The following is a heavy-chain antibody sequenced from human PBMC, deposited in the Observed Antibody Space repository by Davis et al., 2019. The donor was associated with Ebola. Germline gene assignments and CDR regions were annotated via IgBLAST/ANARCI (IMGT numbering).Heavy chain of an antibody. Sequence: SETLSLTCTVSGGSISSYYWSWIRQPAGKGLEWIGRLYTSGSNNYNPSLKSRVTMSLDTSKNEFSLRLSSVTAADTAVYYCARDHCSGGSCYVYGMDVWGQGTTVTVSS. J-gene: IGHJ6*02. CDR3: ARDHCSGGSCYVYGMDV. D-gene: IGHD2-15*01. CDR2: LYTSGSN. V-gene: IGHV4-4*07. CDR1: GGSISSYY.